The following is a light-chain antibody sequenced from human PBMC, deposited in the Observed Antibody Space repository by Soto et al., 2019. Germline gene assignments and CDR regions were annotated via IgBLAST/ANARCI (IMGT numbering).Light chain of an antibody. CDR2: GAS. V-gene: IGKV3-15*01. CDR1: QSVDGK. J-gene: IGKJ4*01. CDR3: QQYANRPPLT. Sequence: EIVITQAPVTLCVYPGERATLSCRASQSVDGKLAWYQQKPGQAPRLLIYGASTRATGIPARFSGSGSGTEFTLTISSLQSEDFAVYYCQQYANRPPLTFGGGTKVDI.